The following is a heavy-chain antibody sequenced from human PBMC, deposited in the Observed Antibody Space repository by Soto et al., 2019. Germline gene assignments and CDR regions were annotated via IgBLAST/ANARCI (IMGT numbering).Heavy chain of an antibody. D-gene: IGHD3-10*01. V-gene: IGHV4-39*07. J-gene: IGHJ3*02. CDR2: IYYRGNA. Sequence: SETLSLTCSVSDDSINSDKYYWGWIRQPPGKGLEWIGSIYYRGNAYYNPSLQTRVTISLDKSKSQFSLKLSSVTAADTAVYYCARVTTMVRGPPEADAFDIWGQGTMVTVSS. CDR3: ARVTTMVRGPPEADAFDI. CDR1: DDSINSDKYY.